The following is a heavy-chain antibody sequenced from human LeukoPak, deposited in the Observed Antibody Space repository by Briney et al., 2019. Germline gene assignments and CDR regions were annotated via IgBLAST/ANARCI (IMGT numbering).Heavy chain of an antibody. CDR1: GFTFSSYS. CDR2: ISSSSSYI. D-gene: IGHD2-21*01. CDR3: ARDSRRLNFDY. Sequence: EGSLRFSCAASGFTFSSYSMNWVRQAPGKGLEWVSSISSSSSYIYYADSVKGRFTISRDNAKNSLYLQMNSLRAEDTAVYYCARDSRRLNFDYWGQGTLVTVSS. J-gene: IGHJ4*02. V-gene: IGHV3-21*01.